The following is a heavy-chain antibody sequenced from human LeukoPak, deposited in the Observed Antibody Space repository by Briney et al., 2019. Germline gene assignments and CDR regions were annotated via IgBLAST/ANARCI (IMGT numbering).Heavy chain of an antibody. Sequence: ASVKVSCKASGYTFAGYYMHWVRQAPGQGLEWMGWINPDSGGTDYAQKFQGRVTMTRNTSISTAYMELSSLRSEDTAVYYCARGLYCSGGSCYSGQVNYWGQGTLVTVSS. D-gene: IGHD2-15*01. CDR1: GYTFAGYY. CDR3: ARGLYCSGGSCYSGQVNY. CDR2: INPDSGGT. J-gene: IGHJ4*02. V-gene: IGHV1-2*02.